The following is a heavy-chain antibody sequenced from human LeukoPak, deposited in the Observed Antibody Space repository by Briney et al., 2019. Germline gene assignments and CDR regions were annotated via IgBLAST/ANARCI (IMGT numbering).Heavy chain of an antibody. Sequence: GGSLRLSCAASKFIFSEYAMDWVRQAPEKGLEWVAAIGASGSSTYYAASVEGRFTISRDNSKETLYLQMDSLRADDTAVYFCAKSPYYDSSGDAFEIWGQGTLVTVSS. CDR1: KFIFSEYA. J-gene: IGHJ3*02. D-gene: IGHD3-22*01. CDR2: IGASGSST. CDR3: AKSPYYDSSGDAFEI. V-gene: IGHV3-23*01.